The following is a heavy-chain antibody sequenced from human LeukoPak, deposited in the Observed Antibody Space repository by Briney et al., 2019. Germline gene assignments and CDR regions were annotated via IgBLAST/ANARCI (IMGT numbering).Heavy chain of an antibody. CDR2: IYTSGST. V-gene: IGHV4-4*07. D-gene: IGHD3-22*01. CDR1: GGSISSYY. J-gene: IGHJ5*02. CDR3: ARDASSHYDSSGPPQRFDP. Sequence: SETLSLTCTVSGGSISSYYWSWIRQPAGKGLEWIGRIYTSGSTNYNPSLKGRVTMSVDTSKNQFSLKLSSVTAADTAVYYCARDASSHYDSSGPPQRFDPWGQGTLVTVSS.